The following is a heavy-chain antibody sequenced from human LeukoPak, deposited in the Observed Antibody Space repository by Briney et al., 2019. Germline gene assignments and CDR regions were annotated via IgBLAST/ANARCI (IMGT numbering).Heavy chain of an antibody. V-gene: IGHV3-20*04. D-gene: IGHD1-26*01. Sequence: GGSLRLSCAASGFTFDDYGMSWVRQGPGKGLEWVSGINWNGGNTGYADSVKGRFTIFRDDAKNSLYLEMDSLRVEDTALYYCARTSDGNWFDPWGQGALVTVSS. CDR2: INWNGGNT. CDR1: GFTFDDYG. CDR3: ARTSDGNWFDP. J-gene: IGHJ5*02.